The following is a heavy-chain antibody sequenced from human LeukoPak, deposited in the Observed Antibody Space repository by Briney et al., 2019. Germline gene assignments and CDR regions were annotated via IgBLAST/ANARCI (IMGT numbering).Heavy chain of an antibody. D-gene: IGHD6-6*01. CDR3: AMSIAARYYYYGMDV. V-gene: IGHV3-11*01. Sequence: GGSLRLSCAASGFTFSDYYMSWIRQAPGKGLEWVSYISSSGSTIYYADSMKGRFTISRDNAKNSLYLQMNSLRAEDTAVYYCAMSIAARYYYYGMDVWGQGTTVTVSS. CDR2: ISSSGSTI. J-gene: IGHJ6*02. CDR1: GFTFSDYY.